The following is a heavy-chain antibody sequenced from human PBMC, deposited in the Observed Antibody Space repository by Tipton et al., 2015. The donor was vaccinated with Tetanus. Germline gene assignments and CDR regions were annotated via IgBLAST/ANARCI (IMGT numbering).Heavy chain of an antibody. J-gene: IGHJ4*01. CDR2: IYYSGDT. D-gene: IGHD3-10*01. Sequence: TLSLTCDVSGGPVSSSNWWSWVRQAPGKGLEWIGEIYYSGDTAYNPSLQSRATIYLDTAKKHFSLRLSSVTAADTAVYFCAKDISAPGSFYYFDQWGQGTLVTVSS. CDR3: AKDISAPGSFYYFDQ. V-gene: IGHV4-4*01. CDR1: GGPVSSSNW.